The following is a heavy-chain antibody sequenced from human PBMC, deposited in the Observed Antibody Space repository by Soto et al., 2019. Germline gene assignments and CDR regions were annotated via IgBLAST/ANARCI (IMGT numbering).Heavy chain of an antibody. CDR3: AGGRWLRSSVDY. V-gene: IGHV4-34*01. Sequence: QVHLQQWGAGLLKPSETLSLTCAVYGGSFSGYYWSWIRQPPGKGLEWIGEIHHSGSTNYNPSLHSRVTISVDTSKNRFSLKLSSVTAADTAVYYCAGGRWLRSSVDYWGQGTLVTVSS. CDR1: GGSFSGYY. D-gene: IGHD5-12*01. J-gene: IGHJ4*02. CDR2: IHHSGST.